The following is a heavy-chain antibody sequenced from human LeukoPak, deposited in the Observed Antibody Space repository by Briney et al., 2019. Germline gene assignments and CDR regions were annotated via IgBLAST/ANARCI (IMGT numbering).Heavy chain of an antibody. CDR1: GGSISSYY. D-gene: IGHD1-7*01. V-gene: IGHV4-59*01. CDR2: IYYSGST. Sequence: SETLSLTCTVSGGSISSYYWSWIRQPPGKGLEWIGYIYYSGSTNYSPSLKSRVTISVDTSKNQFSLKLSSVTAADTAVYYCASLTRTSDAFDIWGQGTMVTVSS. CDR3: ASLTRTSDAFDI. J-gene: IGHJ3*02.